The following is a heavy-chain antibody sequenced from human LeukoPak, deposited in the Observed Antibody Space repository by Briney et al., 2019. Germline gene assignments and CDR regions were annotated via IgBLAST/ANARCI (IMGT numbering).Heavy chain of an antibody. CDR2: ISKNGGDT. V-gene: IGHV3-64*02. Sequence: GGSLRLSCAASGFTLSSYSTHWVRQAPGKGLEYVSAISKNGGDTYYADSVKGRFTISRDNSKNTLYLQMGSLRAEDMAVYYCARVVGGGNFDYWGQGTLVTVSS. J-gene: IGHJ4*02. CDR1: GFTLSSYS. CDR3: ARVVGGGNFDY. D-gene: IGHD2-2*01.